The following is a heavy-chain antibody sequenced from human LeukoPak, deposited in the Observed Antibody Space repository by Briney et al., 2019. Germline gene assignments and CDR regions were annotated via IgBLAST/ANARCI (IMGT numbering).Heavy chain of an antibody. D-gene: IGHD4-17*01. CDR1: GFTFDSYG. V-gene: IGHV3-23*01. CDR3: AKGDYGDYYFDY. J-gene: IGHJ4*02. Sequence: PGGSLRLSCAASGFTFDSYGMNWVRQAPGKGLEWVSGISGSGVYTYYADSVKGRFTISRDNSKNTLYLQMSSLRAEDTAVYYCAKGDYGDYYFDYRGQGTLVTVSS. CDR2: ISGSGVYT.